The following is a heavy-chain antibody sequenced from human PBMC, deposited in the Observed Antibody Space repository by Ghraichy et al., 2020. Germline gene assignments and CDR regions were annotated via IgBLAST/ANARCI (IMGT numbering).Heavy chain of an antibody. J-gene: IGHJ4*01. CDR2: INVGNGNT. V-gene: IGHV1-3*01. CDR1: GYTFTSYA. D-gene: IGHD2-2*02. CDR3: ARSHCSSTSCYTVSGY. Sequence: ASVKVSCKASGYTFTSYAIHWVRQAPGQRLEWMGWINVGNGNTKYSQKFQGRVAITRDTSASTAYMELSSLRSEDTAVYYCARSHCSSTSCYTVSGYWGHGTLVTVSS.